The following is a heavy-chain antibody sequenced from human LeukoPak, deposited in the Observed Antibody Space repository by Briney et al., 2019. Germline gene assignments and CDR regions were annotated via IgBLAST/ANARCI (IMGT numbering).Heavy chain of an antibody. CDR3: VRGYGPGY. Sequence: PSGTLSLTCAVSGDSISNINWWNWVRQPPGKGLEWIGEIDHRGNTNYNPSLKSRVTISVDRSKNQFSLQPTSVTAADTAMYYCVRGYGPGYWGRGTLVTVSS. CDR1: GDSISNINW. V-gene: IGHV4-4*02. CDR2: IDHRGNT. D-gene: IGHD4-17*01. J-gene: IGHJ4*02.